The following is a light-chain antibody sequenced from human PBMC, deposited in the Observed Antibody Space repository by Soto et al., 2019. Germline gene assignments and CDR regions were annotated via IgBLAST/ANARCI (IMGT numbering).Light chain of an antibody. CDR3: SSYRRPTTLV. Sequence: QSVLTQPASVSGSPGQSITISCTGTSSDIGGYNWVSWYQQHPGRAPKLIIYEVTNRPSGLSNRFSGSKSGNTASLTISGLQTEDEADCFCSSYRRPTTLVFGPGTKVTVL. V-gene: IGLV2-14*01. CDR1: SSDIGGYNW. CDR2: EVT. J-gene: IGLJ1*01.